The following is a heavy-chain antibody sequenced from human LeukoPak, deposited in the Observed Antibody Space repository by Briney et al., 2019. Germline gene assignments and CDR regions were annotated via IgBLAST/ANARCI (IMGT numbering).Heavy chain of an antibody. CDR2: IIPIFGTA. J-gene: IGHJ4*02. V-gene: IGHV1-69*13. CDR3: ARVVSSFLQS. CDR1: GGTFSSYA. D-gene: IGHD3-3*02. Sequence: SVKVSCKASGGTFSSYAISRVRQAPGQGLEWMGGIIPIFGTANYAQKFQGRVTITADESTSTAYKELSSLRSEDTAVYYCARVVSSFLQSWGQGTLVTVSS.